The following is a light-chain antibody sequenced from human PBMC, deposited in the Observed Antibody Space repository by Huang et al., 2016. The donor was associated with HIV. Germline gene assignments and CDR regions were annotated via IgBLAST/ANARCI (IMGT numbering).Light chain of an antibody. CDR1: HSLFSTSTNKDY. CDR2: WSS. J-gene: IGKJ1*01. Sequence: DIVMAQSPGSLAVSLGERATLPCTSSHSLFSTSTNKDYLAWFQQKPGQPPKLLLFWSSTREVGVPDRVSGSGSGTHVTLTIGNLEADDAAIYYCQQYYASPQTFGHGTRV. V-gene: IGKV4-1*01. CDR3: QQYYASPQT.